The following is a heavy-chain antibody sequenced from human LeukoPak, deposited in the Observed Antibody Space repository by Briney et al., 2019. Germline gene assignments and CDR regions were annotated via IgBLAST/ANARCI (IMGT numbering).Heavy chain of an antibody. V-gene: IGHV3-74*01. CDR1: GFSFDDYD. J-gene: IGHJ4*02. CDR2: INIDGTTT. Sequence: PGGSLRLSCTASGFSFDDYDMHWVRQAPRKGLEWVSAINIDGTTTTYADSVKGRFTISRDNAKNTLYLQMNSLRGDDTAVYYCARANWNNDYWGQGTLVTVSS. CDR3: ARANWNNDY. D-gene: IGHD1/OR15-1a*01.